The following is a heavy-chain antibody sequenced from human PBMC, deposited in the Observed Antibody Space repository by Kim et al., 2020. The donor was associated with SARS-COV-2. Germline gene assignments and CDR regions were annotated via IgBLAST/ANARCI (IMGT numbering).Heavy chain of an antibody. CDR1: GYSFTSYW. Sequence: GESLKISCKGSGYSFTSYWIGWVRQMPGKGLGWMGIIYPGDSDTRYSPSFQGQVTISADKSISTAYLQWSSLKASDTAMYYCARLPLGYCSGGSCSPGGMDVWGQGTTVTVSS. J-gene: IGHJ6*02. V-gene: IGHV5-51*01. CDR2: IYPGDSDT. CDR3: ARLPLGYCSGGSCSPGGMDV. D-gene: IGHD2-15*01.